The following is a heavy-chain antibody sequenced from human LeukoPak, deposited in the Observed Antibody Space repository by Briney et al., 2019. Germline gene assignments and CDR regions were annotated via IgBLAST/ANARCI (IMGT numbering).Heavy chain of an antibody. CDR3: ARVSAKGYCSSTSCYQYGNDAFDI. Sequence: GRSLRLSCAASGFTFSSYAMHWVRQAAGKGLEWVAVISYDGSNKYYADSVKGRFTISRDNSKNTLYLQMNSLRAEDTAVYYCARVSAKGYCSSTSCYQYGNDAFDIWGQGTMVTVSS. CDR1: GFTFSSYA. CDR2: ISYDGSNK. V-gene: IGHV3-30-3*01. J-gene: IGHJ3*02. D-gene: IGHD2-2*01.